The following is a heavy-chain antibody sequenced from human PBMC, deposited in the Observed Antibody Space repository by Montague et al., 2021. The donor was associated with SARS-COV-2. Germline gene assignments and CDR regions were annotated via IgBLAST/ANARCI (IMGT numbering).Heavy chain of an antibody. V-gene: IGHV3-9*01. D-gene: IGHD3-16*01. J-gene: IGHJ4*02. CDR2: ISWNSGSI. CDR3: AKEGMGGGYFDY. Sequence: SLRLSCAASGFTFDDYAMHWVRQAPGKGLEWVSGISWNSGSIGYADSVKGRFTISRDNAKNSQYLQMNSLRAEDTALYYCAKEGMGGGYFDYWGQGTLVTVSS. CDR1: GFTFDDYA.